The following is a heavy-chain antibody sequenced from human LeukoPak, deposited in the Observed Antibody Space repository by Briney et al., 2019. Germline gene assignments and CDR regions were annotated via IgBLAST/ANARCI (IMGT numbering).Heavy chain of an antibody. CDR1: GFTFSSYA. CDR3: ARSGVVAATLAPDAFDI. Sequence: PGGSLRLSCAASGFTFSSYAMRWVRQAPGKGLEWVAVVSYDGSNKYYADSVKGRFTISRDNSKNTLYLQMNSLRAEDTAVYYCARSGVVAATLAPDAFDIWGQGTMVTVSS. V-gene: IGHV3-30-3*01. J-gene: IGHJ3*02. CDR2: VSYDGSNK. D-gene: IGHD2-15*01.